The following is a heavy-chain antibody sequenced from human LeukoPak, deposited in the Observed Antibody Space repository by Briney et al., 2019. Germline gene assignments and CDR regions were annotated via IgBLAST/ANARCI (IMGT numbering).Heavy chain of an antibody. CDR1: GGSISSYY. Sequence: SETLSLTCTVSGGSISSYYWSWIRQPPGKGLEWIGYIYYSGSTNYNPSLKSRVTISVGTSKNQFSLKLSSVTAADTAVYYCARVRYYYYYYMDVWGKGTTVTVSS. V-gene: IGHV4-59*08. CDR3: ARVRYYYYYYMDV. J-gene: IGHJ6*03. CDR2: IYYSGST. D-gene: IGHD3-10*01.